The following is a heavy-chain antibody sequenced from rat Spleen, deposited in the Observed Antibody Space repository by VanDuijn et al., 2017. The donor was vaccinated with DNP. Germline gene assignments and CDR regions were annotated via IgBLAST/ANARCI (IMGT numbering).Heavy chain of an antibody. Sequence: VQLEESGPGLVQPSQTLSLTCTVSGFSLTSYHVHWIRQPSGKGLEWMGGIWGDGTTDDNSALKSRLSISRDTSKSQVFLKMNSLQTEDIATYYCARDFDYWGQGVMVTVSS. CDR1: GFSLTSYH. J-gene: IGHJ2*01. V-gene: IGHV2-30*01. CDR3: ARDFDY. CDR2: IWGDGTT.